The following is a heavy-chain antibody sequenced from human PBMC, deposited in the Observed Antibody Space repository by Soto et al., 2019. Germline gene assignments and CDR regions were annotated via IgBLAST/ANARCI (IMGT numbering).Heavy chain of an antibody. V-gene: IGHV3-66*01. Sequence: EVSLEESGGALVQPGGSLRLSCAASGFTVISHYMSWVRQAPGKGLEWVSIIHSGGNTFYSDAVKGRFTISRDNSKNTLYLQMNNLRVADTSVYYCASDLFLGAFALWGQGTMVTVSS. J-gene: IGHJ3*01. CDR1: GFTVISHY. CDR3: ASDLFLGAFAL. CDR2: IHSGGNT. D-gene: IGHD3-16*01.